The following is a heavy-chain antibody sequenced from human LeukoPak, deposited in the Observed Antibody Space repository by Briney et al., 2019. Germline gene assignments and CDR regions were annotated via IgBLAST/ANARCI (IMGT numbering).Heavy chain of an antibody. Sequence: GGTLRLSCAASGFTFSSYGMSWVRQAPGKGLEWVSAISGSGGSTYYADSVKGRFTISRDNSKNTLYLQMNSLRAEDTAVYYCAKGVGATNAFDIWGQGTMVTVSS. CDR3: AKGVGATNAFDI. V-gene: IGHV3-23*01. CDR1: GFTFSSYG. CDR2: ISGSGGST. D-gene: IGHD1-26*01. J-gene: IGHJ3*02.